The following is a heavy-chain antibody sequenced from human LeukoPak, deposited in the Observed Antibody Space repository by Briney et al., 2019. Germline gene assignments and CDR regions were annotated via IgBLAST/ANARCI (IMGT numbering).Heavy chain of an antibody. CDR1: GYSISSGDYY. D-gene: IGHD3-22*01. Sequence: PSQTLSLTCTVSGYSISSGDYYWSWIRQPPGKGLEWIGYIYYSGSTYYNPSLKSRVTISVDTSKNPFSLKLSSVTAADTAVYYCAREGDYYDSSGYYPNRYFDYWGQGTLVTVSS. CDR3: AREGDYYDSSGYYPNRYFDY. V-gene: IGHV4-30-4*01. CDR2: IYYSGST. J-gene: IGHJ4*02.